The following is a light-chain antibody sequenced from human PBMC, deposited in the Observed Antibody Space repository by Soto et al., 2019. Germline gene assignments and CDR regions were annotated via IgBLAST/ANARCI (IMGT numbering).Light chain of an antibody. J-gene: IGKJ4*01. Sequence: DIQMTQSPSTLSGSVGDRVTITCRASQPISSYLNWYQQKPGKAPKLLIYAASSLQSGVPSRFSGSGSGTDFTLTISSLQPEDFATYYCQQSYSTPLTFGRGTKVDIK. CDR3: QQSYSTPLT. CDR2: AAS. CDR1: QPISSY. V-gene: IGKV1-39*01.